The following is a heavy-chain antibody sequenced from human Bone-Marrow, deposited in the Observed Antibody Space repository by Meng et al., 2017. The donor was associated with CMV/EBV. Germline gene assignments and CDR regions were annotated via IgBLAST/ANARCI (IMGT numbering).Heavy chain of an antibody. CDR3: ASSYRNYGYYYYGMDV. Sequence: GESLKISCAASGFTVSSNYMSWVRQAPGKGLEWVSVIYSGGSTYYADSVKGRFTISRDNSKNTLYLQMNSLRAEDTAVYYCASSYRNYGYYYYGMDVWGQGTTVTVSS. V-gene: IGHV3-53*01. D-gene: IGHD4-11*01. CDR2: IYSGGST. J-gene: IGHJ6*01. CDR1: GFTVSSNY.